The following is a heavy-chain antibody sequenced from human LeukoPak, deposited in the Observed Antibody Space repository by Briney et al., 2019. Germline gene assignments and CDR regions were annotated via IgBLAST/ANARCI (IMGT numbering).Heavy chain of an antibody. J-gene: IGHJ4*02. CDR3: ARDFYGDDGHHPFDY. V-gene: IGHV4-4*07. CDR1: GGSISNYY. Sequence: PSETLSLTCSVSGGSISNYYWNWLRQPAGKGLEWIGRIYASGSTNYNPSLKSRVTISMDKSKNHFSLNLKSVPAADTAFYYCARDFYGDDGHHPFDYWGQGIQVTVSS. D-gene: IGHD2/OR15-2a*01. CDR2: IYASGST.